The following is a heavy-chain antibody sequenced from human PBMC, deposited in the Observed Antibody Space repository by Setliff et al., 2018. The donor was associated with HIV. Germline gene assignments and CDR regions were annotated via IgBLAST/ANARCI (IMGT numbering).Heavy chain of an antibody. V-gene: IGHV2-70*11. CDR2: IAWDDDK. Sequence: SGPTLVNPTQTLSLTCTFSGFSLITSGVGVGWIRQPPGKALEWLARIAWDDDKHYNTSLKNRLIISKDTFKNQVVLTMTKMDPGDPATYFCARIHIGGGFDSWGPGTLVTVSS. D-gene: IGHD2-15*01. CDR3: ARIHIGGGFDS. J-gene: IGHJ4*02. CDR1: GFSLITSGVG.